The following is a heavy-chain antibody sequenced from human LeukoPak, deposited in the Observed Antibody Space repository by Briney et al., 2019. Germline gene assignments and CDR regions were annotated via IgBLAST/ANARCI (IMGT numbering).Heavy chain of an antibody. J-gene: IGHJ6*02. CDR3: ARGQVDTAMETYGMDV. V-gene: IGHV3-21*01. CDR2: ISSSSSYI. Sequence: GGSLRLSCAASGFTFSSYSMNWVRQAPGKGLEWVSSISSSSSYIYYADSVKGRFTISRDNAKNSLYLQMNSLRAEDTAVYYCARGQVDTAMETYGMDVWGQGTTVTVSS. D-gene: IGHD5-18*01. CDR1: GFTFSSYS.